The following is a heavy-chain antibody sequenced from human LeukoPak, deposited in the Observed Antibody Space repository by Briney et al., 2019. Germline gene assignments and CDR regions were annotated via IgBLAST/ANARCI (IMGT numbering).Heavy chain of an antibody. CDR2: ISGSGGST. J-gene: IGHJ4*02. V-gene: IGHV3-23*01. Sequence: PGGSLRLSCAASGFTFSSYGMSWVRQAPGKGLEWVSAISGSGGSTYYADSVKGRFTISRDNSKNTLYLQMNSLRDEDTAIYFCARALWELRSSAYFDHWGQGTLVTVSS. CDR1: GFTFSSYG. CDR3: ARALWELRSSAYFDH. D-gene: IGHD1-26*01.